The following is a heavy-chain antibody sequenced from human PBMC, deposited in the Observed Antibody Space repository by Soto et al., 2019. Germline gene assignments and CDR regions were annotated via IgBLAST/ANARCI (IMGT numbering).Heavy chain of an antibody. J-gene: IGHJ6*02. D-gene: IGHD2-2*01. CDR1: GYTFTSYG. CDR2: ISAYNGNT. V-gene: IGHV1-18*01. Sequence: PGXSVKVSCKSSGYTFTSYGISWVRQAPGQVLEWMGWISAYNGNTNYAQKLQGRVTMTTDTSTSTAYMELRSLRSDDTAVYYCARWVRYCSSTSCSYGMDVWGQGTTVTVSS. CDR3: ARWVRYCSSTSCSYGMDV.